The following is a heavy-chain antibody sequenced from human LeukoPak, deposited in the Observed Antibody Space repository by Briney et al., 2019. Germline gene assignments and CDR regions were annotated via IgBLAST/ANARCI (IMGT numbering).Heavy chain of an antibody. CDR3: ASPGPGYSSSCLLD. V-gene: IGHV3-21*01. CDR1: GFTFSSYS. Sequence: PGGSLRLSCAASGFTFSSYSMNWVRQAPGKGLEWVSSISSSSSYIYYADSVKGRFTISRDNSKNTLYLQMNSLRAEDTAVYYCASPGPGYSSSCLLDWGQGTLVTVSS. J-gene: IGHJ4*02. D-gene: IGHD6-13*01. CDR2: ISSSSSYI.